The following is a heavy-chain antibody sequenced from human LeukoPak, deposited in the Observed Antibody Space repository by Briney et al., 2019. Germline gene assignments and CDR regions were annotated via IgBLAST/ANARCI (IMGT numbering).Heavy chain of an antibody. V-gene: IGHV4-39*01. D-gene: IGHD2-8*02. CDR2: IYYTGDS. CDR1: SGSISSISFY. J-gene: IGHJ4*02. CDR3: VRLQGVLPSNDF. Sequence: SETLSLTCSVSSGSISSISFYWAWVRQPPEKGLEWIGHIYYTGDSYLNTSLMSRVTLSVDTSKNQFSLKVNSVTVADTAVYYCVRLQGVLPSNDFWGQGTLVTVSS.